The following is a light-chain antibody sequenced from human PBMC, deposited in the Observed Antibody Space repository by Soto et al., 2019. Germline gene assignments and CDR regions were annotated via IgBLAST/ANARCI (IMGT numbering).Light chain of an antibody. V-gene: IGKV1-17*01. Sequence: IQMTQSPSSLSASVGYRLSISCLASQVITNDLGWYQQKPGKAPKRLIYAASTLQSGVPSRFSGSGSGTEFTLTISSLQPDDFATYYCQHYNSYSEAFGQGTKVDIK. CDR2: AAS. J-gene: IGKJ1*01. CDR1: QVITND. CDR3: QHYNSYSEA.